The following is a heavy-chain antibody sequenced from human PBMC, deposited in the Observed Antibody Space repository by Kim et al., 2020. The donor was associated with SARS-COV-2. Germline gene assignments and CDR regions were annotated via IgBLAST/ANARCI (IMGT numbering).Heavy chain of an antibody. V-gene: IGHV4-30-2*04. J-gene: IGHJ4*02. D-gene: IGHD3-10*01. CDR3: ARIDMVRGVIISFFFDY. Sequence: LKSRVTISVDTSKNQFSLKLSSVTAADTAVYYCARIDMVRGVIISFFFDYWGQGTLVTVSS.